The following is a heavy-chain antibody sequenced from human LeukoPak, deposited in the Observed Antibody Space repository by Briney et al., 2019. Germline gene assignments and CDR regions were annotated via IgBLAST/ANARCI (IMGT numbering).Heavy chain of an antibody. J-gene: IGHJ6*02. V-gene: IGHV1-2*04. D-gene: IGHD2-15*01. CDR3: ATGGLATGGPYGLDV. CDR1: GYTFTDHY. CDR2: INPNSGGT. Sequence: ASVKVSCKASGYTFTDHYIQWVRQAPGQGLEWMGWINPNSGGTNFAQKFQGWVTMTSDTFITTAYLELFRLTSDDTAVYYCATGGLATGGPYGLDVWGQGTTVTVSS.